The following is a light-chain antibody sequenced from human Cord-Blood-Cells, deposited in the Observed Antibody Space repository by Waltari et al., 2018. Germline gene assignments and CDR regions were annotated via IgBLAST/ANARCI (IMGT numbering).Light chain of an antibody. J-gene: IGLJ3*02. CDR3: CSYAGSYTLWV. CDR2: DVS. V-gene: IGLV2-11*01. CDR1: SSDVGGYNY. Sequence: QSALTQPRSVSGSPGQSVTISCTGTSSDVGGYNYVSWYQQHPGKAPKLMIYDVSKRPSGVPDLFSGSKSGNTASLTISGLQAEDEADYYCCSYAGSYTLWVFGGGTKLTVL.